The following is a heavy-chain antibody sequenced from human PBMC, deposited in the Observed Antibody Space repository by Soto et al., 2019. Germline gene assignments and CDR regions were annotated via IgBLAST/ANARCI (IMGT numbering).Heavy chain of an antibody. Sequence: SETLSLTCTVSGVSISSYYWSWIRQPPGKGLEWIGYIYHSGSTNYNPSLKSRVTISVDTSKNQFSLKLSSVTAADTAVYYCARHATRGVMSEPFDYWGQGTLVTVSS. CDR3: ARHATRGVMSEPFDY. J-gene: IGHJ4*02. CDR1: GVSISSYY. V-gene: IGHV4-59*08. CDR2: IYHSGST. D-gene: IGHD3-10*01.